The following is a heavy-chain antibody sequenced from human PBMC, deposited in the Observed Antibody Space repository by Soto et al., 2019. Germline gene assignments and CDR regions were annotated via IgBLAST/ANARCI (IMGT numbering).Heavy chain of an antibody. CDR3: TIVGRLYYFDY. Sequence: GGSLRLSCAASGFTFSSYAMHWVRQAPGKGLEWVAVISYDGSNKYYADSVKGRFTISRDNSKNTLYLQMNSLRAEDTAVYYCTIVGRLYYFDYWGQGALVTLSS. CDR1: GFTFSSYA. J-gene: IGHJ4*02. V-gene: IGHV3-30-3*01. CDR2: ISYDGSNK. D-gene: IGHD2-21*02.